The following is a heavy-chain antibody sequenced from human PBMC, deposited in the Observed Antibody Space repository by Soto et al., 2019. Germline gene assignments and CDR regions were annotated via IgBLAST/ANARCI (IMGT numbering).Heavy chain of an antibody. V-gene: IGHV1-24*01. CDR1: GYTFTRSG. J-gene: IGHJ6*02. CDR2: FDPEDGET. D-gene: IGHD6-13*01. Sequence: ASVKVSCKASGYTFTRSGISWVRQAPGQGLEWMGGFDPEDGETIYAQKFQGRVTMTEDTSTDTAYMELSSLRSEDTAVYYCATKGRWYVGYYYYGMDVWGQGTTVTVSS. CDR3: ATKGRWYVGYYYYGMDV.